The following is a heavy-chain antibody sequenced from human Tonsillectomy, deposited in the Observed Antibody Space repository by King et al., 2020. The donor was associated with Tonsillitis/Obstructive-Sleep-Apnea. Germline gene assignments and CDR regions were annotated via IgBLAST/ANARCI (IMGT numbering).Heavy chain of an antibody. J-gene: IGHJ4*02. V-gene: IGHV4-31*03. D-gene: IGHD1-1*01. CDR2: IYYSGST. CDR3: AIETEGQLYFDY. CDR1: GGSISSGGYY. Sequence: QLQESGPGLVKPSQTLSLTCTVSGGSISSGGYYWNWIRQHPGKGLEWIGYIYYSGSTYYNPSLKSRVTISVDTSKNQFSLKLSSVTAADTAVYYCAIETEGQLYFDYWGQGALVTVSS.